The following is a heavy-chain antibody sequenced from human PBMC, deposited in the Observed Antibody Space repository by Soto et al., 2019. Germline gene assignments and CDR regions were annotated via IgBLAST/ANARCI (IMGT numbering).Heavy chain of an antibody. CDR1: GVTFGDYT. D-gene: IGHD6-6*01. CDR3: ARSSIEPRVFMYPFDS. V-gene: IGHV3-49*03. CDR2: IRSKAYGGTT. Sequence: GGSLRLSCTASGVTFGDYTMSWFRQAPGKGLEWVGFIRSKAYGGTTEYAASVKGRFTISRDDSKSIAYLQMNSLKTEDTAVYYCARSSIEPRVFMYPFDSWGQGTLVTVSS. J-gene: IGHJ4*02.